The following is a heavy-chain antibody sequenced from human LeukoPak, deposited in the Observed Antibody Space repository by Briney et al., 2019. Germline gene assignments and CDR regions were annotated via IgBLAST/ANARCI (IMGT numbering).Heavy chain of an antibody. D-gene: IGHD1-26*01. CDR3: ARDPGYSGSYYYFDY. CDR1: GYTFTGYY. Sequence: ASVKVSCKASGYTFTGYYMHWVRQAPGQGLEWMGRINPNSGGTNYAQKLQGRVTMTTDTSTSTAYMELRSLRSDDTAVYYCARDPGYSGSYYYFDYWGQGTLVTVSS. CDR2: INPNSGGT. V-gene: IGHV1-2*06. J-gene: IGHJ4*02.